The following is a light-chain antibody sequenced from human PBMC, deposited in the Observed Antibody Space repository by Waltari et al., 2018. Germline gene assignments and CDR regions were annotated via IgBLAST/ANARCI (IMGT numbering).Light chain of an antibody. CDR1: QGINTY. V-gene: IGKV1-6*01. CDR2: KAS. J-gene: IGKJ2*03. Sequence: IHVTQSPSSLSASVGDRVTLTCRASQGINTYLGWFQQKPGKAPQLLIYKASTLQRGVPSRFSASGSGTDFTLTIGSLQPEDFATYYCQQYYIAPYSFGQGTKVGIK. CDR3: QQYYIAPYS.